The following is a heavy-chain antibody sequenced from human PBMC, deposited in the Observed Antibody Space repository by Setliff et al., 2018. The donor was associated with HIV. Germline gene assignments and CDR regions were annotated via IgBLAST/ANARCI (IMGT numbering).Heavy chain of an antibody. CDR2: IRFDGKSG. CDR3: AKDIELYYYGLEV. CDR1: GFTVSSNY. J-gene: IGHJ6*02. Sequence: HPGGSLRLSCAASGFTVSSNYMHWVRQAPGKGLQWVAFIRFDGKSGDYVDSVKGRFTISRDNSNNTLYLQMNSLRPEDTAVYYCAKDIELYYYGLEVWGQGTTVTVSS. D-gene: IGHD2-8*01. V-gene: IGHV3-30*02.